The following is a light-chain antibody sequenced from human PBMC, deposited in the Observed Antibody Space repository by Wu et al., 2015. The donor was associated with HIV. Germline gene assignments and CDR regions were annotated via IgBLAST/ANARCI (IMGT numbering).Light chain of an antibody. Sequence: IILTQSPDTLSVSPGERVTLSCRASENIKNNLAWYQHRPGQPPRLLIYETSTRSTGIPARFSGSGSRTEFTLTISSVEPEDFAVYYCQHRHNWPFTFGPGTKLDLK. V-gene: IGKV3-15*01. CDR2: ETS. J-gene: IGKJ3*01. CDR1: ENIKNN. CDR3: QHRHNWPFT.